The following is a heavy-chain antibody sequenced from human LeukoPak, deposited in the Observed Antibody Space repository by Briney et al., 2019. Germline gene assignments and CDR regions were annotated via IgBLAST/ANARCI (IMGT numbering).Heavy chain of an antibody. J-gene: IGHJ4*02. D-gene: IGHD3-22*01. CDR3: AKGSGYYDSSGYRDYFDY. Sequence: PGGSLRLSCAASGFTFDDYAMHWVRQAPGKGLEWVSGISWNSGSIGYADSVKGRFTISRDNAKNSLYLQTNSLRAEDMALYYCAKGSGYYDSSGYRDYFDYWGQGTLVTVSS. CDR1: GFTFDDYA. V-gene: IGHV3-9*03. CDR2: ISWNSGSI.